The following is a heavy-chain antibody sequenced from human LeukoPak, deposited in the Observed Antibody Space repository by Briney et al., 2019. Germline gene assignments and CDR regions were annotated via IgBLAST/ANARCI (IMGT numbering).Heavy chain of an antibody. Sequence: SETLSLTCTVSGGSISSYYWSWIRQPPGKGLEWIGYIYYSGSTNYNPSLKSRVTISVDTSKNQFSLKLSSVTAADTAVYYCARDKPRYSSGWYYEAFYFDYWGQGTLVTVSS. J-gene: IGHJ4*02. CDR2: IYYSGST. D-gene: IGHD6-19*01. CDR1: GGSISSYY. CDR3: ARDKPRYSSGWYYEAFYFDY. V-gene: IGHV4-59*01.